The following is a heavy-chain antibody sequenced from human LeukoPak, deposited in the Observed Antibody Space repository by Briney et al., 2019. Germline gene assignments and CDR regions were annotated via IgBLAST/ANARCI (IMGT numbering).Heavy chain of an antibody. D-gene: IGHD4-17*01. CDR3: AKDADDYVSYFDY. J-gene: IGHJ4*02. Sequence: GGSLRLSCAASGFTLTTYAMTSVRQAPGKGLEWVSGITASGPTTYYADPVKGRFTFSRDNSKNTLYLQMNSLRAEDTAVYYCAKDADDYVSYFDYWGQGTLVTVSS. V-gene: IGHV3-23*01. CDR1: GFTLTTYA. CDR2: ITASGPTT.